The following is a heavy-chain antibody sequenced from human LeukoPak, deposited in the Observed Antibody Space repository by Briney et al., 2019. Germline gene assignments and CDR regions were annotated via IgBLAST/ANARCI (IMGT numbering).Heavy chain of an antibody. Sequence: PSETLSLTCTVSGGSISSGGYYWSWIRQPPGKGLEWIGYIYHSGSTYYNPSLKSRVTISVDRSKNQFSLQLTSVTAADTAVYYCAKGPATPESAAFDIWGQGTMVTVSS. D-gene: IGHD1-14*01. CDR1: GGSISSGGYY. J-gene: IGHJ3*02. CDR2: IYHSGST. V-gene: IGHV4-30-2*01. CDR3: AKGPATPESAAFDI.